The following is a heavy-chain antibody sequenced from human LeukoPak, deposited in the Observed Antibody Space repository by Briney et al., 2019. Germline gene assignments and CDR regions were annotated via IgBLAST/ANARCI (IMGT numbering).Heavy chain of an antibody. V-gene: IGHV4-61*02. CDR3: VAQGPPVVPAAILVRREYYFDY. J-gene: IGHJ4*02. CDR2: IYTSGST. Sequence: PSQTLSLTCTVSGGSTSSGSYYWSWIRQPAGKGLEWIGRIYTSGSTNYNPSLKSRVTISVDTSKNQFSLKLSSVTAADTAVYYCVAQGPPVVPAAILVRREYYFDYWGQGTLVTVSS. CDR1: GGSTSSGSYY. D-gene: IGHD2-2*02.